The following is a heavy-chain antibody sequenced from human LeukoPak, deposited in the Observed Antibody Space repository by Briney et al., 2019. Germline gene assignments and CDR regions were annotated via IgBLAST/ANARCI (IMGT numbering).Heavy chain of an antibody. Sequence: SETLSLTCVVSGASISRGGYSWNWVRQPPGRGLEWIGDIYHSGSTYYNPSLERRVTISIDRSKNQFSLKLRSVTAADTAVYYCARDRNYGDYGSYYFDHWGQGILVTVSS. J-gene: IGHJ4*02. CDR2: IYHSGST. V-gene: IGHV4-30-2*01. CDR3: ARDRNYGDYGSYYFDH. CDR1: GASISRGGYS. D-gene: IGHD4-17*01.